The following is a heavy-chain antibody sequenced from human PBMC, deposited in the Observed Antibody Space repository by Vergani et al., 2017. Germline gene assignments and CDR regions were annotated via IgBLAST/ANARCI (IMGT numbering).Heavy chain of an antibody. V-gene: IGHV3-23*01. CDR1: GFIFIMHA. J-gene: IGHJ3*02. CDR2: ISASDRRT. CDR3: AKVGRSEVAGTFGAFDI. Sequence: EVQLLESGGDLVQPGGSLRLSCAASGFIFIMHAMSWVRQAPGKGLEWVSTISASDRRTHYADTVKGRFTISRDNSKNTLFLHMNSLRPEDTAVYYCAKVGRSEVAGTFGAFDICGQGTMVTVSS. D-gene: IGHD6-19*01.